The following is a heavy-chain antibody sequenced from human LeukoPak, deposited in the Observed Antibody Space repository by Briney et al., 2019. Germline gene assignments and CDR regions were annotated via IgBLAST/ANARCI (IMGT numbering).Heavy chain of an antibody. J-gene: IGHJ4*02. CDR1: GFTFSSYA. CDR2: IGVSGGTT. Sequence: PGGSLRLSCAASGFTFSSYAMNWVRQAPGRGLEWVSGIGVSGGTTYYADSVKGRFTTSRDNSKNTLYLQMSSLRGEDTAVYYCAKGYCSSTNCYGDYWGQGTPVTVSS. V-gene: IGHV3-23*01. D-gene: IGHD2-2*01. CDR3: AKGYCSSTNCYGDY.